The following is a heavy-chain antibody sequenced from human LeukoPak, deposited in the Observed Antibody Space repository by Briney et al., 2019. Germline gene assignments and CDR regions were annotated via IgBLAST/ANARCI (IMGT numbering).Heavy chain of an antibody. D-gene: IGHD3-10*01. CDR3: ARIRYGSGSYALTYFDY. V-gene: IGHV3-21*04. CDR1: GFTFSSYS. J-gene: IGHJ4*02. CDR2: ISSSSSYI. Sequence: GGSLRLSCAASGFTFSSYSMNWVRQAPGKGLEWVSSISSSSSYIYYADSVKGRFTISRDNAKNSLYLQMNSLRAEDTAVYYCARIRYGSGSYALTYFDYWGQGTLVTVSS.